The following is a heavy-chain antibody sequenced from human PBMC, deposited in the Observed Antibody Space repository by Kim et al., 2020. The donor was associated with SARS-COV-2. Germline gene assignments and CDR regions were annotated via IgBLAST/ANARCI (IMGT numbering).Heavy chain of an antibody. Sequence: GASLKISCKGSGYSFTSYWIGWVRQMPGKGLEWMGIIYPGDSDTRYSPSFQGQVTISADKSISTAYLQWSSLKASDTAMYYCARRGKAGTTFGYFDYWGQGTLVTVSS. V-gene: IGHV5-51*01. D-gene: IGHD1-7*01. CDR3: ARRGKAGTTFGYFDY. CDR1: GYSFTSYW. J-gene: IGHJ4*02. CDR2: IYPGDSDT.